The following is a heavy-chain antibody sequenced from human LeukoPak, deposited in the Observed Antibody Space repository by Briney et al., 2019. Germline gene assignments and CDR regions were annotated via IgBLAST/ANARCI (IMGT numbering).Heavy chain of an antibody. CDR2: IIPIFGTA. V-gene: IGHV1-69*13. CDR1: GGTFSSYA. J-gene: IGHJ4*02. Sequence: SVTVSCTASGGTFSSYAISWVRQAPGQGLEWMGGIIPIFGTANYAQKFQGRVTITADESTSTAYMELSSLRSEDTAVYYCARGRPPPAGPFDYWGQGTLVTVSS. CDR3: ARGRPPPAGPFDY.